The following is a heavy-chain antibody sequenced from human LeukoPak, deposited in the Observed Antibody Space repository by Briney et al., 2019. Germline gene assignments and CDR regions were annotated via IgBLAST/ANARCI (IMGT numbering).Heavy chain of an antibody. Sequence: SETLSLACTVSGGSISSYYWSWIRQPPGKGLEWIGYIYYSGSTNYNPSLKSRVTISVDTSKNQFSLKLSSVTAADTAVYYCARGRRDGYNPYWYFDLWGRGTLVTVSS. V-gene: IGHV4-59*01. D-gene: IGHD5-24*01. CDR1: GGSISSYY. J-gene: IGHJ2*01. CDR3: ARGRRDGYNPYWYFDL. CDR2: IYYSGST.